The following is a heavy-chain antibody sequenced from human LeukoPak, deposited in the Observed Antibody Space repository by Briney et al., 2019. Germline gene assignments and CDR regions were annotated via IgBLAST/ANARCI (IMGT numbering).Heavy chain of an antibody. V-gene: IGHV3-11*01. CDR2: ITDSGSTN. D-gene: IGHD4-17*01. CDR3: ARETSYGDYTYVDY. J-gene: IGHJ4*02. Sequence: GGTLRLSCADSGFSFSDFYMNWIRQAPGKGLEWVSYITDSGSTNFYADSVKGRFTISRDNAKNSLYLQMNSLRVEDTAIYYCARETSYGDYTYVDYWGQGTLVTVSS. CDR1: GFSFSDFY.